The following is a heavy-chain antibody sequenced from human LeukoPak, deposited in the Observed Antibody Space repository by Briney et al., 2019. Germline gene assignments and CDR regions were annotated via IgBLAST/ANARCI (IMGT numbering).Heavy chain of an antibody. V-gene: IGHV3-53*01. J-gene: IGHJ6*03. CDR3: ARGPDPSYVDV. Sequence: PGGSLRLSCAASGFTVSSSYMTWVRQAPGKGLEWVSVIYSGGYTSYADSVKGRFTISRDKSKNTLYLQMSSLRAEDTAVYYCARGPDPSYVDVWGKGTTVTVS. CDR1: GFTVSSSY. CDR2: IYSGGYT.